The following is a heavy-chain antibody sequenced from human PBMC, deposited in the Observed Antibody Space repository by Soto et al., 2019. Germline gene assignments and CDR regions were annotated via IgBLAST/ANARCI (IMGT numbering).Heavy chain of an antibody. D-gene: IGHD6-19*01. J-gene: IGHJ6*02. CDR2: TYHRARWYN. CDR1: GESVASNSAA. Sequence: SQTLSLTCAVSGESVASNSAAWTWIRQSPSRGLEWLGRTYHRARWYNEYAASVKSRIIINPDTSKNRISLQLSSVTPEDSAVYYCARQFYGMDVWGQGTTVTVSS. V-gene: IGHV6-1*01. CDR3: ARQFYGMDV.